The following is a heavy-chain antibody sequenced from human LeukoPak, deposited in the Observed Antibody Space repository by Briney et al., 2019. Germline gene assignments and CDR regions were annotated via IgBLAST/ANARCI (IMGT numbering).Heavy chain of an antibody. D-gene: IGHD5-18*01. CDR2: IYYTGST. CDR1: GGSISSYY. Sequence: PSETLSLTCSVSGGSISSYYWSWIRQPPGKALEWIGYIYYTGSTKYSPSLKSRVTISVDTSKNQFSLKLSSVTAADTAVYYCARDRGYSYGYGFDYWGQGTLVTVSS. V-gene: IGHV4-59*01. CDR3: ARDRGYSYGYGFDY. J-gene: IGHJ4*02.